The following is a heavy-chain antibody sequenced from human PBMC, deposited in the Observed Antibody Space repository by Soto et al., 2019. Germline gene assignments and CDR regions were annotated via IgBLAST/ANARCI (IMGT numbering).Heavy chain of an antibody. V-gene: IGHV3-7*03. CDR3: ARIVRDIGVIAPHLDS. Sequence: LRLSCAASGFTFSTYWMSWVRQAPGKGLEWVANIKQDESEKYYVDSVKGRFTISRDNAKNSLYLQMNSLRAEDTALYYCARIVRDIGVIAPHLDSWGLGTLVTVSS. D-gene: IGHD3-10*01. CDR2: IKQDESEK. CDR1: GFTFSTYW. J-gene: IGHJ4*02.